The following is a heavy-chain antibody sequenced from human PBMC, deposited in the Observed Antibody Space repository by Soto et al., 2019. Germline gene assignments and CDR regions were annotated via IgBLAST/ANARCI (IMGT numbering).Heavy chain of an antibody. CDR1: GYTFTGYY. J-gene: IGHJ3*02. CDR2: INPNSGGT. V-gene: IGHV1-2*04. D-gene: IGHD6-19*01. Sequence: ASVKVSCKASGYTFTGYYMHWVRQAPGQGLEWMGWINPNSGGTNYAQKFQGWVTMTRDTSISTAYMELSRLRSDDTAVYYCAREPLDIASGDAFDIWGQGTMVTVSS. CDR3: AREPLDIASGDAFDI.